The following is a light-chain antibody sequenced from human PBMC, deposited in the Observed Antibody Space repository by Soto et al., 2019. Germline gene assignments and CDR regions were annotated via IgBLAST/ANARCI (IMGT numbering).Light chain of an antibody. Sequence: EIELTQSPGTLSLSPGEIATLSFSASQSISSTLLAWYQQKTGQAPRLLIYSSSIRATGIPDRFSGSGSGTDFTLTISSLEPEDFAVYYCQQYGSSLITFGQGTRLEIK. CDR2: SSS. CDR3: QQYGSSLIT. CDR1: QSISSTL. J-gene: IGKJ5*01. V-gene: IGKV3-20*01.